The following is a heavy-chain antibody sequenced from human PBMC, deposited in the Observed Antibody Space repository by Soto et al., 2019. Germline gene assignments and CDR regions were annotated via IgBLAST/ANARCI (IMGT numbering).Heavy chain of an antibody. D-gene: IGHD6-6*01. CDR2: IIPIFGTA. CDR3: ARDSSSSSGWFDP. J-gene: IGHJ5*02. Sequence: ASVKVSCKASGYTFTSYGISWVRQAPGQGLEWLGGIIPIFGTANYAQKFQGRVTITADEPTSTAYMELSSLRSEDTAVYYSARDSSSSSGWFDPWGQGTLVTVSS. V-gene: IGHV1-69*13. CDR1: GYTFTSYG.